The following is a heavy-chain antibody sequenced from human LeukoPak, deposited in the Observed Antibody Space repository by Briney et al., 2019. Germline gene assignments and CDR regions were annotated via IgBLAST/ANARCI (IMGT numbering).Heavy chain of an antibody. CDR2: ISSDGNDK. V-gene: IGHV3-30*03. Sequence: GGSLRLSCAASGVTFSSYGMHWVRQAPGKGLEWVALISSDGNDKLYGDSVKGRFTISRDDSKSTLYLQMNSLRAEDTAVYYCTTKVIRGNSGDDYDDWGQGTLVAVSS. CDR1: GVTFSSYG. D-gene: IGHD5-12*01. J-gene: IGHJ4*02. CDR3: TTKVIRGNSGDDYDD.